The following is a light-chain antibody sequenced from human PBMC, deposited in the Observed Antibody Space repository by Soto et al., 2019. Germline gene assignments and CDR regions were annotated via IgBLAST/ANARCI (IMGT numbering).Light chain of an antibody. CDR1: QSLLHSDGNNY. Sequence: DIVLTQSPLSLPVTPGEPASISCWSTQSLLHSDGNNYLDWFLQKPGQSPHLLIYMGAIRASGVPDRFSGSGSGTDFTLNSSRVEAEDVGSYYCMQSLQSPLTFGQGTRLEIK. V-gene: IGKV2-28*01. J-gene: IGKJ5*01. CDR2: MGA. CDR3: MQSLQSPLT.